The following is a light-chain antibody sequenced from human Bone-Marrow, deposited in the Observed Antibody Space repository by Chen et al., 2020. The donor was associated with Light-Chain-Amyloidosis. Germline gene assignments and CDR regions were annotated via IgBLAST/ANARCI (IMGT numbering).Light chain of an antibody. Sequence: SYVLPQPPSVSVAPGQTASTTCGGNNIGRYRVHWYQQKPGQAPGLVVCDDTDRPSGIPERFSGSNAGDTATLTIRRVEAGDEADFYCQVGNSNSDQVVFGGGTKLTVL. CDR3: QVGNSNSDQVV. V-gene: IGLV3-21*02. J-gene: IGLJ2*01. CDR2: DDT. CDR1: NIGRYR.